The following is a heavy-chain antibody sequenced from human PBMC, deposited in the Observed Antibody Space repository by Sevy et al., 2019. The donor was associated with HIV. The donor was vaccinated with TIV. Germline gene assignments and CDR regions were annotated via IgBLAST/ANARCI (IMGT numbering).Heavy chain of an antibody. CDR3: ARAVDYYDSGGLYY. D-gene: IGHD3-22*01. J-gene: IGHJ4*02. V-gene: IGHV3-21*05. Sequence: GGSLRLSCAASGFTFSDYDMNWVRQAPGKGLEWVSFISSRSSYIYYADSLKGRVTISRDNANNSLFLQMNSLRAEDTAVYYCARAVDYYDSGGLYYWGQGALVTVSS. CDR2: ISSRSSYI. CDR1: GFTFSDYD.